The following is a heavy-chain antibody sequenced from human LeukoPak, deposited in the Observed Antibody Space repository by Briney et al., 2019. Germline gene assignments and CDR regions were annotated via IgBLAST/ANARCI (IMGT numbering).Heavy chain of an antibody. J-gene: IGHJ6*03. CDR2: IYPGESDT. Sequence: GESLKISCKGSGYSFTSYWIGWVRQMPGKGLEWMGNIYPGESDTRYSPSFQRQVTISADKTISTAYLQWTSPTASNTVMYYCARGPYYYYYMDVWGKGTTVTISS. CDR3: ARGPYYYYYMDV. V-gene: IGHV5-51*01. CDR1: GYSFTSYW.